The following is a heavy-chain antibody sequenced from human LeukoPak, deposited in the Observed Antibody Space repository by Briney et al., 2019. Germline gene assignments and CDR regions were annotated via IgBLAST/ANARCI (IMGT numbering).Heavy chain of an antibody. V-gene: IGHV4-34*01. CDR1: GGSFSGFY. CDR2: INHSGST. J-gene: IGHJ5*02. CDR3: ARGGIIGTTNNWFDP. Sequence: PSETLSLTCAVYGGSFSGFYWSWLRQPPGQGLEWIGEINHSGSTYYNPSLKSRITMSVDTSENQFSLRLSSVTAADTAMYYCARGGIIGTTNNWFDPWGRATLVTVSS. D-gene: IGHD1-20*01.